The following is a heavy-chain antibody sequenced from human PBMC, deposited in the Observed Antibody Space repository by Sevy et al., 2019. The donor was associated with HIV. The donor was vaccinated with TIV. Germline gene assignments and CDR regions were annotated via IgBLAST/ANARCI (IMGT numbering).Heavy chain of an antibody. CDR1: GFTFSSYA. J-gene: IGHJ6*02. CDR3: ARAKGRTYYYGSGSYYGMDV. D-gene: IGHD3-10*01. V-gene: IGHV3-30*04. CDR2: ISYDGSNK. Sequence: GGSLRLSCAASGFTFSSYAMHWVRQAPGKGLEWVAVISYDGSNKYYADSVKGRFTISRDNSKNTLYLQMNSLRAEDTAVYYCARAKGRTYYYGSGSYYGMDVWGQGTMVTVSS.